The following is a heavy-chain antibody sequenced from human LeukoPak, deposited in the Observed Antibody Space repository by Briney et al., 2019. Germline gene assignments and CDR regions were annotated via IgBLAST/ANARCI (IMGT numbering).Heavy chain of an antibody. V-gene: IGHV4-34*01. D-gene: IGHD3-10*01. CDR3: AREEVRGVISL. J-gene: IGHJ4*02. CDR1: GGSFSGYY. Sequence: SETLSLTCAVYGGSFSGYYWSWIRQPPGKGLEWIGEINHSGSTNYNPSLKSRVTISVDTSKNQFSLKLSSVTAADTAVYYCAREEVRGVISLWGQGTLVTVSS. CDR2: INHSGST.